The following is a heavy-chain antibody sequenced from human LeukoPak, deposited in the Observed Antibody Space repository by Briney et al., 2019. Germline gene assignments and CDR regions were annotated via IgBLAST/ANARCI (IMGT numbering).Heavy chain of an antibody. Sequence: GGSLRLSCAASGFMFASNGMHWVRQAPGKGLEWVGYIRYDGTTTYYADSVKGRFTISRDNSKNTLYLQMNSLRAEDTAVYYCGSGYGSGSPTYYFDYWGQGTLVTVSS. V-gene: IGHV3-30*02. J-gene: IGHJ4*02. D-gene: IGHD3-10*01. CDR3: GSGYGSGSPTYYFDY. CDR1: GFMFASNG. CDR2: IRYDGTTT.